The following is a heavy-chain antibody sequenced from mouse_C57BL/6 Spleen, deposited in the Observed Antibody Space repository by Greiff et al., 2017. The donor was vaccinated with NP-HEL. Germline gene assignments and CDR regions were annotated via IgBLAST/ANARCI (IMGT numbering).Heavy chain of an antibody. CDR3: AIPPAGYAMDY. CDR2: LDPSDSYT. CDR1: GYTLTCYW. Sequence: QVQLQQPGAELVMPGASVKLSCKASGYTLTCYWMHWVKQRPGQGLEWIGELDPSDSYTNYNQKFKGKSTLTVGKSSSTAYMQLSSLTSEDAAVYYCAIPPAGYAMDYWGQGTSVTVSS. V-gene: IGHV1-69*01. J-gene: IGHJ4*01.